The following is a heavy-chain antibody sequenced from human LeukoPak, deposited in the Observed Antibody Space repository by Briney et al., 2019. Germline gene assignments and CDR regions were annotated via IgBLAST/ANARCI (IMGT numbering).Heavy chain of an antibody. CDR1: GFTFDDYG. Sequence: GGSLRLSCAASGFTFDDYGMSWVRQAPGKGLEWVSGINWNGGSTGYADSVKGRFTISRDSAKNSLYLEMNSLRAEDTALYYRARGNLAQGYFDYWGQRTLVTVSS. J-gene: IGHJ4*02. CDR3: ARGNLAQGYFDY. V-gene: IGHV3-20*04. CDR2: INWNGGST.